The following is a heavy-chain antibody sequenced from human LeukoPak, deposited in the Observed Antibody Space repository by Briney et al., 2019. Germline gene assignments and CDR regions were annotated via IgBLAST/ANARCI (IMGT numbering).Heavy chain of an antibody. CDR1: GYTFTGYY. Sequence: ASVKVSCKASGYTFTGYYMHWVRQAPGQGLEWMGWINPNSGGTNYAQKFQGRVTMTRDTSITTAYMELSGLGPDDTAIYFCARAYSAFDWGYWGQGTLVTVSS. V-gene: IGHV1-2*02. CDR2: INPNSGGT. CDR3: ARAYSAFDWGY. J-gene: IGHJ4*02. D-gene: IGHD5-12*01.